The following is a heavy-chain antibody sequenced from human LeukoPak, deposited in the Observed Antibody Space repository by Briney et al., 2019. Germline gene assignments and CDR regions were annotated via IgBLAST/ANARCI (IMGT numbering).Heavy chain of an antibody. D-gene: IGHD2-2*02. CDR2: IYTSGST. J-gene: IGHJ6*03. V-gene: IGHV4-61*02. CDR3: ARDYVVVVPAAIWHHMDV. Sequence: SETLSLTCTVSGSSISSGSYYWSWIRQPGGKGLEWIGRIYTSGSTNYNPSLKSRVTISVDTSKNQFSLKLSSVTAADTAVYYCARDYVVVVPAAIWHHMDVWGKGSTVTVSS. CDR1: GSSISSGSYY.